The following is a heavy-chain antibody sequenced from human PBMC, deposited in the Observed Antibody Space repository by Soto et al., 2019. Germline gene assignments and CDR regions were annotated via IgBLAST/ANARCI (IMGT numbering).Heavy chain of an antibody. CDR1: GFTFSSYS. J-gene: IGHJ3*02. CDR3: ARDLRLRYFDWSIREDKGGDAFDI. D-gene: IGHD3-9*01. V-gene: IGHV3-21*01. Sequence: GGSLRLSCAASGFTFSSYSMNWVRQAPGKGLEWVSSISSSSSYIYYADSVKGRFTISRDNAKNSLYLQMNSLRAEDTAVYYCARDLRLRYFDWSIREDKGGDAFDIWGQGTMVTVSS. CDR2: ISSSSSYI.